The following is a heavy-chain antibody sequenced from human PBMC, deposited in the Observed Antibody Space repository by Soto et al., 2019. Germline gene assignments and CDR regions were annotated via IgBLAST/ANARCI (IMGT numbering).Heavy chain of an antibody. D-gene: IGHD5-12*01. CDR2: INPNSGGT. V-gene: IGHV1-2*04. CDR1: GYTFTGYY. J-gene: IGHJ6*02. CDR3: ARALILVALYGMDV. Sequence: ASVKVSRKASGYTFTGYYMHWVRQAPGQRLELMGWINPNSGGTNYAQKFQGWVTMTRDTSISTAYMELSRLRSDDTAVYYCARALILVALYGMDVWGQGTTVTVSS.